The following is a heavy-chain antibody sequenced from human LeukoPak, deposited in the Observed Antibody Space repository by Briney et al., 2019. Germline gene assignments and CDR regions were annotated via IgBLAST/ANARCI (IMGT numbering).Heavy chain of an antibody. D-gene: IGHD6-19*01. CDR2: IYYSGST. CDR3: ARVIRSGYSSGWYARSDAFDI. J-gene: IGHJ3*02. CDR1: GGSISSSSYY. V-gene: IGHV4-39*01. Sequence: SETLSLTCTVSGGSISSSSYYWGWIRQPPGKGLEWIGSIYYSGSTYYDPSLKSRVTISVDTSKNQFSLKLSSVTAADTAVYYRARVIRSGYSSGWYARSDAFDIWGQGTMVTVSS.